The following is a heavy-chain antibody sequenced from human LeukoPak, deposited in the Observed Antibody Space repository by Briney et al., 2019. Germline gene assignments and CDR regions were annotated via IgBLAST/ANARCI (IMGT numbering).Heavy chain of an antibody. J-gene: IGHJ4*02. V-gene: IGHV1-3*01. CDR1: GYTFTSYA. CDR3: ARVTPGGDGYRPFGY. D-gene: IGHD5-24*01. CDR2: INAGNGNT. Sequence: GASVKVSCKASGYTFTSYAMHWVRQAPGQRLEWMGWINAGNGNTKYSQKFQGRVTITRDTSASTAYMELSSLRSEDTAVYYCARVTPGGDGYRPFGYWGQGTLVTVSS.